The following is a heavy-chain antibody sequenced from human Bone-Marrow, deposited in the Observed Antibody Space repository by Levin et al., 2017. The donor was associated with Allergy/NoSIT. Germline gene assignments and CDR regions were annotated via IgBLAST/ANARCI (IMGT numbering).Heavy chain of an antibody. D-gene: IGHD1-26*01. J-gene: IGHJ5*02. Sequence: GGSLRLSCAAAGFTFSSSAMNWVRQAPGKGLEWVSGIGGGGNITYYADSVKGRFTISRDNSKNTLYLQMNSLRAEDTAIYYCAKDRVGLTRFNWFDPWGQGTLVTVSS. V-gene: IGHV3-23*01. CDR3: AKDRVGLTRFNWFDP. CDR2: IGGGGNIT. CDR1: GFTFSSSA.